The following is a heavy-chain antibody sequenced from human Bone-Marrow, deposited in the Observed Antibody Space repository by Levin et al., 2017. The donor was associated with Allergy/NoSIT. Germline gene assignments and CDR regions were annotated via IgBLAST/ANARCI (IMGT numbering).Heavy chain of an antibody. CDR1: GFTFSSYA. J-gene: IGHJ1*01. CDR3: AKGRVVVVTAIIAEYFQH. D-gene: IGHD2-21*02. Sequence: GGSLRLSCAASGFTFSSYAMSWVRQAPGKGLEWVSAISGSGGSTYYADSVKGRFTISRDNSKNTLYLQMNSLRAEDTAVYYCAKGRVVVVTAIIAEYFQHWGQGTLVTVSS. CDR2: ISGSGGST. V-gene: IGHV3-23*01.